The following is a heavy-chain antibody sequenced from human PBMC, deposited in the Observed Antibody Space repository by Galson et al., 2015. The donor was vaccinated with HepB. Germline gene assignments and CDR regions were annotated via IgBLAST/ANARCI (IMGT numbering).Heavy chain of an antibody. J-gene: IGHJ6*03. D-gene: IGHD2-8*01. V-gene: IGHV1-18*04. Sequence: SVKVSCKASGYTFTSYGISWVRQAPGQGLEWMGWISAYNGNTNYAQKLQGRVTMTTDTSTSTAYMELRSLRSDDTAVYYCAARGYCTNGVCPGYYYYYMDVWGKGTTVTVSS. CDR2: ISAYNGNT. CDR3: AARGYCTNGVCPGYYYYYMDV. CDR1: GYTFTSYG.